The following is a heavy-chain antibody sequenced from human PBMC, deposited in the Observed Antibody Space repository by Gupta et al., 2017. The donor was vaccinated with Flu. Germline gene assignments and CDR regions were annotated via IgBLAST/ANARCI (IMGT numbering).Heavy chain of an antibody. J-gene: IGHJ4*02. V-gene: IGHV3-21*02. CDR3: ARISGSTGAFDY. CDR2: ISSGAHSI. Sequence: VQMVESGGGQVKPGGSLRLSCVVSGFRVTINNVNWVRQAPGKGLEWVSSISSGAHSIYYGDSVKGRFTTSRDDASNSVFLQMNSLRADDSAVYYCARISGSTGAFDYWGQGTVVTVSP. CDR1: GFRVTINN. D-gene: IGHD1-20*01.